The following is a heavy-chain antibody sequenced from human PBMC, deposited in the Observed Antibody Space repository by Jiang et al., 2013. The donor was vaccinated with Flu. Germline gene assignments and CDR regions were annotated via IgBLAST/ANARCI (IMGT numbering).Heavy chain of an antibody. Sequence: GAEVKKPGESLRISCKGSGYSFTSYWISWVRQMPGKGLEWMGRIDPSDSYTNYSPSFQGHVTISADKSISTAYLQWSSLKASDTAMYYCARKRTYYYDSSGYYRGAFGIWGQGTMVTVSS. CDR2: IDPSDSYT. CDR1: GYSFTSYW. CDR3: ARKRTYYYDSSGYYRGAFGI. D-gene: IGHD3-22*01. V-gene: IGHV5-10-1*01. J-gene: IGHJ3*02.